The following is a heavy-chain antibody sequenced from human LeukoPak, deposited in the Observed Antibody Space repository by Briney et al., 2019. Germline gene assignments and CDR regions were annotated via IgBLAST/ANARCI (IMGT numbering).Heavy chain of an antibody. V-gene: IGHV1-69*13. J-gene: IGHJ4*02. CDR2: IIPIFGTA. Sequence: GASVKVSCKASGGTFSSYAISWVRQAPGQGLEWMGGIIPIFGTANYAQKFQGRVTITADESTSTAYVELSSLRSEDTAVYYCAREGPTTVTTIGYYWGQGTLVTVSS. CDR3: AREGPTTVTTIGYY. CDR1: GGTFSSYA. D-gene: IGHD4-17*01.